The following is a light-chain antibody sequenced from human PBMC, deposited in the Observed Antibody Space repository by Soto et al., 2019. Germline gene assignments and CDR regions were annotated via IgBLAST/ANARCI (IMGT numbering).Light chain of an antibody. J-gene: IGKJ2*01. CDR2: GAS. CDR3: QQFVSSIPHT. CDR1: QVIGSSY. Sequence: EIVMTQSPGTLSLSPGERATISCRASQVIGSSYLAWYHQKSGQAPRLLIYGASSRSTGIPDRFSGSGSGTDFTLPISRLEPEDFGVYYCQQFVSSIPHTFGQGTKLEIK. V-gene: IGKV3-20*01.